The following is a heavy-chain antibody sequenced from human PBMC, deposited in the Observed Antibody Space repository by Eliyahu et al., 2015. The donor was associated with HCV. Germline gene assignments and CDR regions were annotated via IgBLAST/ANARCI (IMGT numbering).Heavy chain of an antibody. CDR3: ARDISGVDAFDI. CDR1: GGSVSSGSYY. Sequence: QVQLQESGPGLVKPSETLSLTCTVSGGSVSSGSYYWSWIRQPPGKGLEWIGYIYYSGSTNYNPSLKSRVTISVDTSKNQFSLKLSSVTAADTAVYYCARDISGVDAFDIWGQGTMVTVSS. CDR2: IYYSGST. J-gene: IGHJ3*02. V-gene: IGHV4-61*01. D-gene: IGHD1-26*01.